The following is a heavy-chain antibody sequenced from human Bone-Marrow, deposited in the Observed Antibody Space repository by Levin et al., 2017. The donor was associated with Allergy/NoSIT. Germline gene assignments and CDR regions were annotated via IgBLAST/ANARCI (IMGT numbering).Heavy chain of an antibody. J-gene: IGHJ2*01. CDR1: GGSIINGDYY. Sequence: NPSETLSLTCTVSGGSIINGDYYWNWIRQTPGKGLEWIGFIYYSGNTYYNPSLESRVAISIDTSKNQFSLTLNSVTAADTAVYYCARDGRPLGAQLWIPYFGLWGRDTLVTVSS. CDR3: ARDGRPLGAQLWIPYFGL. CDR2: IYYSGNT. D-gene: IGHD3-16*01. V-gene: IGHV4-31*03.